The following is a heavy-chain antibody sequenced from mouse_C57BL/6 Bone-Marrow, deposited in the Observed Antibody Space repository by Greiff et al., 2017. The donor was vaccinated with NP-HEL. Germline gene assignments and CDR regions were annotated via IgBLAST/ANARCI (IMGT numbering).Heavy chain of an antibody. CDR2: IYYSGTI. V-gene: IGHV3-5*01. CDR3: ARCYGNHYAMDY. J-gene: IGHJ4*01. D-gene: IGHD2-1*01. Sequence: EVQLQQSGPGLVKPSQTVFLTCTVTGISITTGNYRWSWIRQFPGNKLEWIGYIYYSGTITYNPSLTSRTTITRDTPKNQFFLEMNSLTAEDTATYYCARCYGNHYAMDYWGQGTSVTVSS. CDR1: GISITTGNYR.